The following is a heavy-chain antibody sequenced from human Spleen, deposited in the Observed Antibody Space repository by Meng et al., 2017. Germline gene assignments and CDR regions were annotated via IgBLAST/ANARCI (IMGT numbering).Heavy chain of an antibody. J-gene: IGHJ3*02. CDR3: AKASRYFDALDAFDI. CDR2: ISYDGSNK. Sequence: GGSLRLSCAASGFTFSSYAMHWVRQAPGKGLEWVAVISYDGSNKYYADSVKGRFTISRDNSKNTLYLQMNSLRAEDTAVYYCAKASRYFDALDAFDIWGQGTMVTVSS. CDR1: GFTFSSYA. D-gene: IGHD3-9*01. V-gene: IGHV3-30*04.